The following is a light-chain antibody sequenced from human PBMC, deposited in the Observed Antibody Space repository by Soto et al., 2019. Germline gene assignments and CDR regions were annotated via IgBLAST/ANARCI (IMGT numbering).Light chain of an antibody. Sequence: DIQMTQSPSTLSASVGDRVTITCRASQNINSWLAWYKQKPGKAPNLLIYKASTLESGIPSRFSGSVSGTEFTLTISSLQTADFVTYYSQQYNTITYNFGQGTKLEIK. CDR3: QQYNTITYN. CDR2: KAS. J-gene: IGKJ2*01. CDR1: QNINSW. V-gene: IGKV1-5*03.